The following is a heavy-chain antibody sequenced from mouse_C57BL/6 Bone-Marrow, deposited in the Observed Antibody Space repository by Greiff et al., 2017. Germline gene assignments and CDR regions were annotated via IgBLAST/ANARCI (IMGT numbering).Heavy chain of an antibody. CDR3: AKLGQDYDAMDY. J-gene: IGHJ4*01. CDR1: GFTFSDYG. CDR2: ISSGSSTI. Sequence: EVKLVESGGGLVKPGGSLKLSCAASGFTFSDYGMHWVRQAPEKGLEWVAYISSGSSTIYYADTVKGRFTISRDNAKNTLFLQMTSLRSEDTALYYCAKLGQDYDAMDYWGQGTSVTVSS. V-gene: IGHV5-17*01. D-gene: IGHD4-1*01.